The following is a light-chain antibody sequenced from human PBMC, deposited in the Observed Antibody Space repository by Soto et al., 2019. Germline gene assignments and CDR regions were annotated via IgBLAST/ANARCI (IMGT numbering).Light chain of an antibody. CDR2: KAS. CDR3: QQYNSYSRT. CDR1: QSISTW. V-gene: IGKV1-5*03. Sequence: DIQMTQSPSTLSASVGDRVTITCRANQSISTWLAWYQQEPGKAPKLLIYKASHLDSGVPSRFSGSGSGTEFTLTISSLQPDDFATYYCQQYNSYSRTFDQGTKVEIK. J-gene: IGKJ1*01.